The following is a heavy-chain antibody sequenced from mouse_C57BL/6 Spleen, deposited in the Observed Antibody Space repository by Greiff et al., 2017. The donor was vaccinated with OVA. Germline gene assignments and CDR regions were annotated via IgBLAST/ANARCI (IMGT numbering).Heavy chain of an antibody. V-gene: IGHV1-39*01. CDR1: GYSFTDYN. Sequence: VQLQQSGPELVKPGASVKISCKASGYSFTDYNMNWVKQSNGKSLEWIGVINPNYGTTSYNQKFKGKATLTVDQSSSTAYMQLNSLTSEDTAVYYCARRGYSNYLYAMDYWGQGTSVTVSS. CDR3: ARRGYSNYLYAMDY. J-gene: IGHJ4*01. D-gene: IGHD2-5*01. CDR2: INPNYGTT.